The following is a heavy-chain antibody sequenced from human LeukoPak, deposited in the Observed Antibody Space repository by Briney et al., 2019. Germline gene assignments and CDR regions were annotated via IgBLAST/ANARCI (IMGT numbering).Heavy chain of an antibody. CDR3: ARDYYGDYGRYNWFDP. CDR1: GFTFSSYS. Sequence: GGSLRLSCAASGFTFSSYSMNRVRQAPGKGLEWVSSISSSSSYIYYADSVKGRFTISRDNAKNSLYLQMNSLRAEDTAVYYCARDYYGDYGRYNWFDPWGQGTLVTVSS. CDR2: ISSSSSYI. V-gene: IGHV3-21*01. J-gene: IGHJ5*02. D-gene: IGHD4-17*01.